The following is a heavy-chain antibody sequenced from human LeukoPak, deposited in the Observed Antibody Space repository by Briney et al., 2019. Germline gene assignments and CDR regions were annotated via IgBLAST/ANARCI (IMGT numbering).Heavy chain of an antibody. D-gene: IGHD2-2*01. CDR3: ARDNPQDCRSSSCYFDA. J-gene: IGHJ5*02. V-gene: IGHV4-30-4*08. CDR2: IYYSGST. Sequence: SETLSLTCTVSGGSIRSSDYYWSWIHQPPGKGLEWIGYIYYSGSTSYSPSLKSRVIISVDTSKNQFFLNLSSVTAADTAVYYCARDNPQDCRSSSCYFDAWGQGTLVTVSS. CDR1: GGSIRSSDYY.